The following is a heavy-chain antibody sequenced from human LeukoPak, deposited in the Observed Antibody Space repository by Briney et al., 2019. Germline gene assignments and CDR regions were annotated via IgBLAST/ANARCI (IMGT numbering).Heavy chain of an antibody. V-gene: IGHV1-69*05. D-gene: IGHD1-20*01. CDR2: IIPIFGAS. J-gene: IGHJ4*02. Sequence: SVKVSCKASGGTFRSYVVSWVRLAPGQGLEWMGGIIPIFGASKYAQKFQGRVTITTDESTSTAYMELSSLRSEDTAVYYCSRHAGYNWKDGIDFWGQGTLVTVAS. CDR3: SRHAGYNWKDGIDF. CDR1: GGTFRSYV.